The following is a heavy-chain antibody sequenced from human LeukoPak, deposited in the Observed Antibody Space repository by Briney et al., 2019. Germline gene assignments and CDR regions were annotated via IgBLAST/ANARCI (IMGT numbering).Heavy chain of an antibody. CDR1: GFTVSSNY. V-gene: IGHV3-53*01. Sequence: GGSLRLSCAAPGFTVSSNYMSWVRQAPGKGLEWVSVIYSDGNTYYADSVKGRFTISRDNSKNTLYLQMNSLRAEDTAVYYCAPMTGDASAYWGQGTLVTVSS. J-gene: IGHJ4*02. D-gene: IGHD3-9*01. CDR2: IYSDGNT. CDR3: APMTGDASAY.